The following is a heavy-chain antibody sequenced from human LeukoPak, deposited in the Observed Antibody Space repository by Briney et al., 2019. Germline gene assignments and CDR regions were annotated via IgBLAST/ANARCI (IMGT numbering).Heavy chain of an antibody. CDR3: ARNFSSGWFDY. V-gene: IGHV4-39*07. J-gene: IGHJ4*02. Sequence: TSETLSLTCTVSGGSISSSNYYWGWIRQPPGKGLEWIGSIYYSGSTSYNPSLKSRVTISVDTSKNQFSLKLSSVTAADTAVYYCARNFSSGWFDYWGQGTLVTASS. D-gene: IGHD6-19*01. CDR1: GGSISSSNYY. CDR2: IYYSGST.